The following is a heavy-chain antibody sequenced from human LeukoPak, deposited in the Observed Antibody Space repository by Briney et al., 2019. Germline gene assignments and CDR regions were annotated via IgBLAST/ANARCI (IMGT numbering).Heavy chain of an antibody. CDR1: GFTFSSYA. D-gene: IGHD1-14*01. CDR2: ISYDGSSK. Sequence: GGSLRLSCAASGFTFSSYAMHWVRQAPGKGLEWVAVISYDGSSKYYADSVKGRFTISRDNSKNTLYLQMNSLRAEDTAVYYCARDNRLILDYWGQGTLVTVSS. V-gene: IGHV3-30*04. J-gene: IGHJ4*02. CDR3: ARDNRLILDY.